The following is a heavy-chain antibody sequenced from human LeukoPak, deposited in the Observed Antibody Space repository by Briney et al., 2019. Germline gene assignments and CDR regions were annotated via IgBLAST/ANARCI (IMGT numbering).Heavy chain of an antibody. D-gene: IGHD3-9*01. CDR2: IKQDGSEK. CDR3: AGGTGFIIKD. V-gene: IGHV3-7*03. Sequence: AGGSLRLSCAASGFTFSSYGMHWVRRAPGKGLEWVANIKQDGSEKNYVDSVKGRFTISRDNAKNSLYLQMNNLRVEDTAMYYCAGGTGFIIKDWGQGTLVTVSS. CDR1: GFTFSSYG. J-gene: IGHJ4*02.